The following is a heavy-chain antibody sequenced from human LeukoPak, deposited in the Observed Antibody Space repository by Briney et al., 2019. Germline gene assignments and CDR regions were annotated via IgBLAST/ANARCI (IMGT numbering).Heavy chain of an antibody. CDR2: IYSDGST. Sequence: GGSLRLSCAASGFTVSTKYMSWDRQAPGKGLEWFSLIYSDGSTYYADSVKGRITISRDNSKNTLYLQMNSLRAEDTAVYYCASYYLEWLFGWAFDIWGQGTMVTVFS. J-gene: IGHJ3*02. CDR1: GFTVSTKY. CDR3: ASYYLEWLFGWAFDI. V-gene: IGHV3-66*02. D-gene: IGHD3-3*01.